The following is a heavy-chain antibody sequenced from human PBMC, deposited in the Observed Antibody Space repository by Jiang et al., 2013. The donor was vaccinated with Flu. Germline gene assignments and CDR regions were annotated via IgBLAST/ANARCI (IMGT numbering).Heavy chain of an antibody. CDR1: GGSISNGGYY. J-gene: IGHJ4*02. Sequence: GSGLVKPSQTLSLTCTVSGGSISNGGYYWSWIRQHPGKGLEWIGYIYYSGSTYYNPSLKSRVTISVDTSKNQFSLKLSSVTAADTAMYYCARGLSLYSSSHIFDYWGQGTLVTVSS. D-gene: IGHD6-6*01. CDR2: IYYSGST. CDR3: ARGLSLYSSSHIFDY. V-gene: IGHV4-31*03.